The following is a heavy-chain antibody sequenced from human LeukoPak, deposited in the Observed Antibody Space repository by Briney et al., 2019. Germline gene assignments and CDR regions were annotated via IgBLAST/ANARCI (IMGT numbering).Heavy chain of an antibody. Sequence: PSETLSLTCTVSGDSISPYYWSWIRQPPGKGLEWIGYIYYSGSTDSNPSLKSRVTISEDTSKNRLSLRLSSVTAADTAVYYCARGFYSNYYGLDVWGQGTTVTVS. CDR2: IYYSGST. V-gene: IGHV4-59*01. J-gene: IGHJ6*02. CDR3: ARGFYSNYYGLDV. D-gene: IGHD6-13*01. CDR1: GDSISPYY.